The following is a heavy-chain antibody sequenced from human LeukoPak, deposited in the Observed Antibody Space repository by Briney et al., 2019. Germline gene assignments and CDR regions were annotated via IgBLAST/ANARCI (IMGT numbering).Heavy chain of an antibody. V-gene: IGHV4-4*02. CDR3: ARVALGGSGSLDY. CDR1: GASLENLHW. CDR2: VFHSGTT. J-gene: IGHJ4*02. D-gene: IGHD3-10*01. Sequence: SETLSLTCSVSGASLENLHWWTWVRQPPGQGPEWIGEVFHSGTTNDNPSLKSRVTISVDRSKNQFSLKLSSVTAADTAVYYCARVALGGSGSLDYWGQGTLVTVSS.